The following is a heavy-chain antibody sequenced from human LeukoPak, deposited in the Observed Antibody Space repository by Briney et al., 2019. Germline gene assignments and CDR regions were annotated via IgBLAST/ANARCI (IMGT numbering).Heavy chain of an antibody. CDR3: LYSSSSVTIDY. Sequence: SETLSLTCAVYGGSFSGYYWSWIRQPPGKGLEWIGEINHSGSTNYNPSLKSRVTISVDTSKNQFSLKLSSVTAADTAVYYCLYSSSSVTIDYWGQGTLVTVSS. V-gene: IGHV4-34*03. J-gene: IGHJ4*02. CDR2: INHSGST. D-gene: IGHD6-6*01. CDR1: GGSFSGYY.